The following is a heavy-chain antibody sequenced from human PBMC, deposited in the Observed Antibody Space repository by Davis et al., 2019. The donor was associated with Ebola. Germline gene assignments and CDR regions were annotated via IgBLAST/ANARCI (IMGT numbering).Heavy chain of an antibody. J-gene: IGHJ4*02. V-gene: IGHV3-21*01. Sequence: PGGSLRLSCAASGFTFSSYSMNWVRQAPGKGLEWVSSISSSSSYIYYADSVKGRFTISRDNAKNSLYLQMNSLRAEDTAVYYCARDHYYDSSGYYLKHGGGFDYWGQGTLVTVSS. CDR2: ISSSSSYI. D-gene: IGHD3-22*01. CDR1: GFTFSSYS. CDR3: ARDHYYDSSGYYLKHGGGFDY.